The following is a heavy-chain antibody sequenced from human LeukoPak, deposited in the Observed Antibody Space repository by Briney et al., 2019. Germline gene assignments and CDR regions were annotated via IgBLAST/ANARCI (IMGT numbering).Heavy chain of an antibody. CDR2: INWNGGST. Sequence: PGGSLRLSCAASGFTFDDYGMSWVRQAPGKGLEWVSGINWNGGSTGYADSVKGRFTISRDNAKNSLYLQMNSLRAEDTAVYYCARSPGSGSYYNAIDYWGQGTLVTVSS. CDR1: GFTFDDYG. J-gene: IGHJ4*02. CDR3: ARSPGSGSYYNAIDY. V-gene: IGHV3-20*04. D-gene: IGHD3-10*01.